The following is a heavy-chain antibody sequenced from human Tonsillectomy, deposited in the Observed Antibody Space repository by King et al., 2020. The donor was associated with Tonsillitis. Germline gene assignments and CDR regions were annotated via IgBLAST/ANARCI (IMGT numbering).Heavy chain of an antibody. V-gene: IGHV1-18*04. CDR1: GYTFTSYG. D-gene: IGHD5-24*01. CDR3: ARELYGDGYNKFLDY. CDR2: ISAYNGNT. Sequence: QLVQSGAEVKKPGASVKVSCNASGYTFTSYGISWVRQAPGQGLEWMGWISAYNGNTNYAQKLQGRVTMTTDTSTSTAYMELRSLRSDDTAVYYCARELYGDGYNKFLDYWGQGTLVTVSS. J-gene: IGHJ4*02.